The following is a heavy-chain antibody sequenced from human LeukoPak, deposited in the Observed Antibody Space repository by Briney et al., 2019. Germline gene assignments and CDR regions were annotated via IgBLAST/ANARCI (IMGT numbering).Heavy chain of an antibody. CDR1: GFTFTNYA. D-gene: IGHD3-22*01. CDR3: AKDRTYYSDFSAYYFSPPLQHC. CDR2: IFGSTGST. V-gene: IGHV3-23*01. J-gene: IGHJ4*02. Sequence: GGSLRLSCVASGFTFTNYAMSWVRQAPGKGLEWVSGIFGSTGSTYYADSVKGRVTISRGNSRNTVYLQMNSLRAEDTAVYYCAKDRTYYSDFSAYYFSPPLQHCWGQGTLVTVSS.